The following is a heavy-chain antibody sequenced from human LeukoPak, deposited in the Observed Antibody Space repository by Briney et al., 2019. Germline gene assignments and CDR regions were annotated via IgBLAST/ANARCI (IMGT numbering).Heavy chain of an antibody. J-gene: IGHJ4*02. CDR1: GFTFSSYW. Sequence: GGSLRLSCAASGFTFSSYWMSWVRQAPGKGLECVANIKQDGSEKYYVDSVNGRFTISRDNAKNSLYLQMNSLRAEDTAVYYCARDEYDYVWGGYTRVYYFDYWGQGTLVTVSS. CDR3: ARDEYDYVWGGYTRVYYFDY. D-gene: IGHD3-16*01. V-gene: IGHV3-7*01. CDR2: IKQDGSEK.